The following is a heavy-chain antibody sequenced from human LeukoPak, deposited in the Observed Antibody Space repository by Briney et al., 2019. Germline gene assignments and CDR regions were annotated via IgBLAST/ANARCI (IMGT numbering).Heavy chain of an antibody. V-gene: IGHV1-18*01. Sequence: GASVKVSCTASGYTFTTYGITWVRQAPGQGLEWVGWIGPYNGATSYARHLQGRVTLTADTSTSTAYMDLTSLESGDTAVYYCARVFRGSSSWYGAFDIWGQGTMVTVSS. D-gene: IGHD6-13*01. CDR3: ARVFRGSSSWYGAFDI. CDR2: IGPYNGAT. CDR1: GYTFTTYG. J-gene: IGHJ3*02.